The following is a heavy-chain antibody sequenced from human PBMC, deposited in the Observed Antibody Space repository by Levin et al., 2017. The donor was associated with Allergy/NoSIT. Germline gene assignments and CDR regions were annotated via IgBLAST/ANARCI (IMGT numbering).Heavy chain of an antibody. Sequence: SQTLSLTCTVSGGSMRNNDYYWSWIRQPPGKGLEWIGYIFYGGSTYYNPSLQSRVSMSVDTSKNPFSLKLTSLTAADTAAYYCARDIRVLTGSYPNHNWFDSWGQGTLITVSS. CDR3: ARDIRVLTGSYPNHNWFDS. CDR1: GGSMRNNDYY. D-gene: IGHD3-9*01. V-gene: IGHV4-30-4*01. CDR2: IFYGGST. J-gene: IGHJ5*01.